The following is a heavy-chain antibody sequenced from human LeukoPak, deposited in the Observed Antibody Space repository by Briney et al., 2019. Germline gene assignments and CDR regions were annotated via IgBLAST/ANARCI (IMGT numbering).Heavy chain of an antibody. V-gene: IGHV3-7*01. CDR3: ARDENGYIYEDGLDV. Sequence: GGSLRLSCAASGFPFSTYWMTWVRQAPGKGLEWVANIKQDGSKTYYADSVKGRFTIARDNAKNSVSLQMNSLRDEDTAVYYCARDENGYIYEDGLDVWGQGTTVTVSS. J-gene: IGHJ6*02. D-gene: IGHD5-18*01. CDR1: GFPFSTYW. CDR2: IKQDGSKT.